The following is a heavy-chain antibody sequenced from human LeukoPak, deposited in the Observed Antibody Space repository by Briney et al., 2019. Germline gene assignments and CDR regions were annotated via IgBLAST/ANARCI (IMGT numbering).Heavy chain of an antibody. J-gene: IGHJ6*02. CDR2: TYYSGST. D-gene: IGHD2-15*01. CDR3: ARHEAAPGGGYYGMDV. V-gene: IGHV4-39*01. Sequence: SETLSLTCSVSGPSISSSRHGWGWVRQPPGKGLEWIGTTYYSGSTHYNSSLKSRITMSVDTSTNQVSLKLSSVTAADTAVYYCARHEAAPGGGYYGMDVWGQGTTVTVSS. CDR1: GPSISSSRHG.